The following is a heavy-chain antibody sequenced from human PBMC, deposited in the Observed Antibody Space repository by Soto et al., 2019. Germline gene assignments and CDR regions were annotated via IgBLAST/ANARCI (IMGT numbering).Heavy chain of an antibody. CDR3: ARGRYCSSTSCHRRSWFDP. J-gene: IGHJ5*02. D-gene: IGHD2-2*01. CDR2: INHSGST. V-gene: IGHV4-34*01. CDR1: GGSFSGYY. Sequence: SETLSLTCAVYGGSFSGYYWSWIRQPPGKGLEWIGEINHSGSTNYNPSLKSRVTISVDTSKNQFSLKLSSVTAADTAVYYCARGRYCSSTSCHRRSWFDPWGQGTLVTVSS.